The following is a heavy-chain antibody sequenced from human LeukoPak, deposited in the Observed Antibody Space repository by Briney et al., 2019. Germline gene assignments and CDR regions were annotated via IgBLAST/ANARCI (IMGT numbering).Heavy chain of an antibody. V-gene: IGHV1-18*01. CDR3: ARGDIVATIPSTNYSAY. J-gene: IGHJ4*02. D-gene: IGHD5-12*01. CDR1: GYTFTSYG. CDR2: ISAYNGNT. Sequence: ASVKVSCKASGYTFTSYGISWVRQAPGQGLEWMGWISAYNGNTNYAQKLQGRVTMTTDTSTSTAYMELRSLRSDDTAVYYCARGDIVATIPSTNYSAYAGQGTQPTVPS.